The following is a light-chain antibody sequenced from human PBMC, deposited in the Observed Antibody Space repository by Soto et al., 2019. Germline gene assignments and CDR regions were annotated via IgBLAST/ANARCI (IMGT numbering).Light chain of an antibody. CDR2: GAS. CDR1: QSVSSTY. Sequence: IVLTQSPGTLSLSPGERATLSCRASQSVSSTYIAWYQQNPGQAPRLLIYGASSRATGIPDRFSGSGSGTDFTLTISRLEPEDFEVYFCQQYGRSPPFTFGPGTKVEIK. J-gene: IGKJ2*01. V-gene: IGKV3-20*01. CDR3: QQYGRSPPFT.